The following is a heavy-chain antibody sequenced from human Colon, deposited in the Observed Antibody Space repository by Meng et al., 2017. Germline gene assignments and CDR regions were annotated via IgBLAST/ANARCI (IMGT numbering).Heavy chain of an antibody. CDR1: GGSASSGSYY. CDR3: ARGPLDY. V-gene: IGHV4-61*01. CDR2: IYYTGST. J-gene: IGHJ4*02. Sequence: VPLRDPGPGLVRLSEPMSLTCIVPGGSASSGSYYWSWIRQPPGKGLEWIGYIYYTGSTNYNPSLKSRVTISVDTSKNQFSLKLSSVTAADTAVYYCARGPLDYWGQGTLVTVSS.